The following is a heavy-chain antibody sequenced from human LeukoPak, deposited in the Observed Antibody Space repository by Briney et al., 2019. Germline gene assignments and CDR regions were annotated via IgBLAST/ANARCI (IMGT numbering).Heavy chain of an antibody. CDR3: ASYIVATISDAFDI. CDR1: GGSFSGYY. D-gene: IGHD5-12*01. J-gene: IGHJ3*02. V-gene: IGHV4-34*01. Sequence: PSETLSLTCAVYGGSFSGYYWSWIRQPPGKGLEWIGEINHSGSTNYNPSLKSRVTISVDTSKNQFSLKLSSVTAADTAVYYCASYIVATISDAFDIWGQGTMVTVSS. CDR2: INHSGST.